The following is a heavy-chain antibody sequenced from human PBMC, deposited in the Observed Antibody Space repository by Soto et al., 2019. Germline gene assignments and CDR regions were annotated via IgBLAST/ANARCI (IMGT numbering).Heavy chain of an antibody. CDR2: TYYRSKWYN. J-gene: IGHJ5*02. Sequence: SQTLSLTCAISGDSVSSNSAAWNWIRQSPSRGLEWLGRTYYRSKWYNDYAVSVKSRITINPDTSKNQFSLQLNSATPEDTAVYYCARAVLRFLEWLINWFDPWGQGILVTVSS. CDR3: ARAVLRFLEWLINWFDP. V-gene: IGHV6-1*01. CDR1: GDSVSSNSAA. D-gene: IGHD3-3*01.